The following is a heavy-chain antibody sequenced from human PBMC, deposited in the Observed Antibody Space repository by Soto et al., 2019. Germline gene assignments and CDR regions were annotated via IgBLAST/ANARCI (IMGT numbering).Heavy chain of an antibody. D-gene: IGHD4-4*01. CDR3: ASEKGWRQSPLDS. CDR1: GLIFRNAW. CDR2: IKSKSSGGTT. J-gene: IGHJ5*01. V-gene: IGHV3-15*01. Sequence: PGGSLRLSCAASGLIFRNAWMSWVRQAPGKGLEWVGRIKSKSSGGTTDYAAPVEGRVTISRDDSKSTLYLQMTSLTIEDTAVYFCASEKGWRQSPLDSWGQGXLVTVSS.